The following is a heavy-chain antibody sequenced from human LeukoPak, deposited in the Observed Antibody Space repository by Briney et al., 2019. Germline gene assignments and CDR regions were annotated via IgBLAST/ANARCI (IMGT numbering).Heavy chain of an antibody. V-gene: IGHV4-4*07. D-gene: IGHD5-18*01. CDR3: ARDPGYSYGPYYFDY. Sequence: SETLSLTCTVSGGSISSYYWSWIRQPAGKGLEWIGRIYTSGSTNYNPSLKRGVTMSVDTSKNQFSLKLSSVTAADTAVYYCARDPGYSYGPYYFDYWGQGTLVTVSS. J-gene: IGHJ4*02. CDR1: GGSISSYY. CDR2: IYTSGST.